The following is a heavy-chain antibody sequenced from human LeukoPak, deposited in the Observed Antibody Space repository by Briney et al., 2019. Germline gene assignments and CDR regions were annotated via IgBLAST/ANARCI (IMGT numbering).Heavy chain of an antibody. CDR3: ARAGGTYYDSSGYYYGFDY. CDR1: GFTFSSYS. V-gene: IGHV3-21*01. J-gene: IGHJ4*02. Sequence: PGRSLRLSCAASGFTFSSYSMNWVRQAPGKGLEWVSSISSSSSYIYYADSVKGRFTISRDNAKNSLYLQMNSLRAEDTAVYYCARAGGTYYDSSGYYYGFDYWGQGTLVTVSS. CDR2: ISSSSSYI. D-gene: IGHD3-22*01.